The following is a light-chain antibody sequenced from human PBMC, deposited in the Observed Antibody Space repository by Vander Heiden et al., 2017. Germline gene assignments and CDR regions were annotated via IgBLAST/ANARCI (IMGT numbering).Light chain of an antibody. J-gene: IGKJ4*01. CDR2: GTS. V-gene: IGKV3-20*01. CDR1: QSVSSSY. Sequence: EIVLTQSPGALSLSPGARATLSCRASQSVSSSYLAWYQQKPGHAPSLLIYGTSTRATGIPDRFSGSGSGTDFTLTINRLEPEDFAVYYCQQYNPSPELTFGGGTKVEIK. CDR3: QQYNPSPELT.